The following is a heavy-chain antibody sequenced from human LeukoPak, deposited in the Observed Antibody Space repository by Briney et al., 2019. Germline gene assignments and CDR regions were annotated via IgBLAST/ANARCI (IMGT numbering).Heavy chain of an antibody. J-gene: IGHJ4*02. Sequence: ASVKVSCKASGYTFTSYGISWVRQAPGQGLEWVGWIGAFNGNTNYAQKLQGRVTLTTETSTSKAYMEVRSLRSDDTAVYYCARVNNYDILSSFDYWGQGTLVTVSS. CDR2: IGAFNGNT. D-gene: IGHD3-9*01. V-gene: IGHV1-18*01. CDR1: GYTFTSYG. CDR3: ARVNNYDILSSFDY.